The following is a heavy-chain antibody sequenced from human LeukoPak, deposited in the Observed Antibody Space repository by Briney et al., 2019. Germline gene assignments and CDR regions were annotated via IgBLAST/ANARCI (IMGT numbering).Heavy chain of an antibody. D-gene: IGHD4-17*01. V-gene: IGHV3-30*04. CDR3: ARGGRTTVSYFDY. CDR1: GFTFSSYA. J-gene: IGHJ4*02. CDR2: ISYDGSNK. Sequence: GGSLRLSCAASGFTFSSYAMHWVRQAPGKGLEWVAVISYDGSNKYYADSVKGRFTISRDNSKNTLYLQMNSLRAADTAVYYCARGGRTTVSYFDYWGQGTLVTVSS.